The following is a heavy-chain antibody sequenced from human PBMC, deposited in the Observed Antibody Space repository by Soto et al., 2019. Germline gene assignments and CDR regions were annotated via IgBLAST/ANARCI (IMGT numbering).Heavy chain of an antibody. J-gene: IGHJ4*02. CDR1: GFTFSSYG. CDR3: AKDASYYYDSSGYIRGHFDY. D-gene: IGHD3-22*01. Sequence: SGGSLRLSCAASGFTFSSYGMHWVRQAPGKGLEWVAVISYDGSNKYYADSVKGRFTISRDNSKNTLYLQMNSLRAEDTAVYYCAKDASYYYDSSGYIRGHFDYWGQGTLVTVSS. CDR2: ISYDGSNK. V-gene: IGHV3-30*18.